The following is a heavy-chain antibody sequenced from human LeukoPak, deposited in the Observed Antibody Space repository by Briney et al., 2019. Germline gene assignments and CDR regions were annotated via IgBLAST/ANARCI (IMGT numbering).Heavy chain of an antibody. V-gene: IGHV4-39*01. Sequence: SETLSLTCTVPGGSINSNNYYWGWIRQPPGKGLEWIGSIYSSGSANYNPSLKSRVTISVDTSKNQFSLRLSSVTAADTAVYYCQSRYLEWLLEYWGQGTLVTVSS. CDR2: IYSSGSA. J-gene: IGHJ4*02. CDR1: GGSINSNNYY. D-gene: IGHD3-3*01. CDR3: QSRYLEWLLEY.